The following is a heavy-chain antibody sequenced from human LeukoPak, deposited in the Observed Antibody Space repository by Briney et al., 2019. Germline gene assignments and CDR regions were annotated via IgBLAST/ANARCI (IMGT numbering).Heavy chain of an antibody. CDR3: ARDMLQAPASYNYDYVWGSYRFGY. D-gene: IGHD3-16*02. CDR2: ISSSGSTI. V-gene: IGHV3-11*04. J-gene: IGHJ4*02. Sequence: PGGSLRLSCAASGFTFSDYYMSWIRQAPGKGLEWVSYISSSGSTIYYADSVKGRFTISRDNAKNSLYLQMNSLRAEDTAVYYCARDMLQAPASYNYDYVWGSYRFGYWGQGTLVTVSS. CDR1: GFTFSDYY.